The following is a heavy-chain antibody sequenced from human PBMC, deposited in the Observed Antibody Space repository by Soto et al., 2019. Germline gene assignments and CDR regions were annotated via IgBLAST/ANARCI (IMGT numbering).Heavy chain of an antibody. J-gene: IGHJ3*02. V-gene: IGHV5-51*01. CDR2: IYPGDSDT. CDR3: ARPATYYYDSSGNDAFDI. D-gene: IGHD3-22*01. Sequence: GEYLKISCKGSGYSFTSYWIGWVRQMPGKGLEWMGIIYPGDSDTRYSPSFQGQVTISADKSISTAYLQWSSLKAPDTAMYYCARPATYYYDSSGNDAFDIWGQGTMVTVSS. CDR1: GYSFTSYW.